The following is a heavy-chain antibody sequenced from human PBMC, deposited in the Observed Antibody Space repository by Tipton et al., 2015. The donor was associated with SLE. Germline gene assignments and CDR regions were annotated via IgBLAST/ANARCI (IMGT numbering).Heavy chain of an antibody. Sequence: QSGAEVKKPGSSVRVSCKTSGGTFTNYAFNWVRQAPGQGLEWVGKIVPLFGTTDYAPNFQGRVTFTADKSTKTAYMEVSSLTSADSAGYSCSAASSPRDYYMDVWGKGTAVSVSS. V-gene: IGHV1-69*06. J-gene: IGHJ6*03. D-gene: IGHD2-2*01. CDR2: IVPLFGTT. CDR1: GGTFTNYA. CDR3: SAASSPRDYYMDV.